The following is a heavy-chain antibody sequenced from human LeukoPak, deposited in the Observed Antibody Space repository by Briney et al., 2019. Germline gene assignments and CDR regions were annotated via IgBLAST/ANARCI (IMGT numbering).Heavy chain of an antibody. V-gene: IGHV4-4*07. CDR2: IYTSGST. Sequence: SETLSLTCTVSGGSIGNYYWSWMRQPAGKGLEWMGRIYTSGSTNYNPSLKSRVTMSVDTSKNQFSLKLSSVTAADTAVYYCARDKGGYCSSTSCYDASDAFDIWGQGTMVTVSS. CDR1: GGSIGNYY. CDR3: ARDKGGYCSSTSCYDASDAFDI. D-gene: IGHD2-2*01. J-gene: IGHJ3*02.